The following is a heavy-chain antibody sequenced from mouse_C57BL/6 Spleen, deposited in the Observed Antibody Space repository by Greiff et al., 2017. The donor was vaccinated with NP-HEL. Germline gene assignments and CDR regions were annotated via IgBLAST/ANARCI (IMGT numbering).Heavy chain of an antibody. CDR1: GFTFSDYG. CDR2: ISSGSSTI. V-gene: IGHV5-17*01. CDR3: AKAGYGYAMDY. D-gene: IGHD1-1*02. Sequence: EVMLVESGGGLVKPGGSLKLSCAASGFTFSDYGMHWVRQAPEKGLEWVAYISSGSSTIYYVDTVKGRFTISRDNAKNTLFLQMTSLRSEDTAMYYCAKAGYGYAMDYWGQGTSVTVSS. J-gene: IGHJ4*01.